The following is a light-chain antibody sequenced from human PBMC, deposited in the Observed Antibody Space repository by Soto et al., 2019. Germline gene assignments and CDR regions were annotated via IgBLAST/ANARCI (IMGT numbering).Light chain of an antibody. CDR2: GNS. Sequence: QPVLTQPPSVSGAPGQRVTISCTGSSSNIGAGYDVHWYQQLPGTAPKLLIYGNSNRPSGVPDRFSDSKSGTSASLAITGLQAEDEADYYCQSYDRSLSLHVVFGGGTKLTVL. CDR1: SSNIGAGYD. J-gene: IGLJ2*01. V-gene: IGLV1-40*01. CDR3: QSYDRSLSLHVV.